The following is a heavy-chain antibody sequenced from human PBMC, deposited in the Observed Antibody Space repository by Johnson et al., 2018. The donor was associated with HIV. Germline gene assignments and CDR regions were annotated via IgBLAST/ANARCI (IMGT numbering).Heavy chain of an antibody. CDR1: GFSISNYA. J-gene: IGHJ3*02. CDR3: ARDQAYRSSWAFSFDI. D-gene: IGHD6-13*01. CDR2: ISNDGSFQ. V-gene: IGHV3-30*04. Sequence: VQLVESGGGVVPPGRSLRLACVTSGFSISNYAMHWVRQAPGKGLEWVVVISNDGSFQYYTDSVKGRFTISRDNSKNTVFLQMNSLRSDDTAVYFCARDQAYRSSWAFSFDIWGQGTMVIVSS.